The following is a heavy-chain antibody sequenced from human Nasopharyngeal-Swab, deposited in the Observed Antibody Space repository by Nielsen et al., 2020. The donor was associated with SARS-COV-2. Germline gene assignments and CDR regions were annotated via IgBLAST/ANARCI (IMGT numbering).Heavy chain of an antibody. CDR3: ASPGLWYGDSEPFDY. Sequence: GGSLRPSCAASGFTFSSYAMHWVRQAPGKGLEWVAVISYDGSNKYYADSVKGRFTISRDNSKNTLYLQMNSLRAEDTAVYYCASPGLWYGDSEPFDYWGQGTLVTVSS. CDR2: ISYDGSNK. V-gene: IGHV3-30-3*01. CDR1: GFTFSSYA. J-gene: IGHJ4*02. D-gene: IGHD4-17*01.